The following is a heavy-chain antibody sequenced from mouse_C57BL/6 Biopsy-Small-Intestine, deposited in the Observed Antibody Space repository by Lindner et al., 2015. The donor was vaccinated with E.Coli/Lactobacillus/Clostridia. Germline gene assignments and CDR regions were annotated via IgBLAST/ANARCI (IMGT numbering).Heavy chain of an antibody. V-gene: IGHV1-47*01. J-gene: IGHJ4*01. CDR3: ARGSNYDYSMDY. CDR2: FHPYNDDT. Sequence: VQLQESGAELVKPGASVRMSCKASGYTFTTYPVEWLKQNHGKSLEWIGNFHPYNDDTEYNEKFKGKATLTVEKSSTTVYLELSRLTSDDSGVYYCARGSNYDYSMDYWGQGTSVTVSS. CDR1: GYTFTTYP. D-gene: IGHD2-5*01.